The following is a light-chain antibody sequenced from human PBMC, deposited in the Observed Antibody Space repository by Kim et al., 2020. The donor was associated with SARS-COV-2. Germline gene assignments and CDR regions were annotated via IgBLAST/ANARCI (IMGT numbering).Light chain of an antibody. CDR1: SGHSSYA. J-gene: IGLJ3*02. CDR3: QTWGTGIRV. Sequence: QLVLTQSPSASASLGASVKLTCTLSSGHSSYAIAWHQQQPEKGPRSLMNLNSDGSHTKGDGIPDRFSGSSSGAERYLTISSLQSEDEADYYCQTWGTGIRVFGGGTQLTVL. CDR2: LNSDGSH. V-gene: IGLV4-69*01.